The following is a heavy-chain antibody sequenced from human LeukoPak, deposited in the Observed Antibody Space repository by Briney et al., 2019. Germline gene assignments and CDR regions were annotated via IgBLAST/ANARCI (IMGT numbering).Heavy chain of an antibody. CDR2: VNVLGNT. Sequence: SETLSLTCGVSGGSISSTNWWTWVRPPPGKVLEWIGEVNVLGNTNYNPSLESRVTISIDKSENHVSLKLTSVTAADTAVYYCAREGGPFRPLDYSGQGTLVTVSS. CDR3: AREGGPFRPLDY. J-gene: IGHJ4*02. V-gene: IGHV4/OR15-8*02. CDR1: GGSISSTNW. D-gene: IGHD2/OR15-2a*01.